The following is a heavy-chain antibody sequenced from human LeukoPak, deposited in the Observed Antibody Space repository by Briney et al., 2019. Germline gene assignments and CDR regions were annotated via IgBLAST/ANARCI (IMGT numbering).Heavy chain of an antibody. CDR2: IYSGGST. CDR3: ARGYTNYPSPFDY. V-gene: IGHV3-66*01. D-gene: IGHD4-4*01. CDR1: GFTVSSNY. J-gene: IGHJ4*02. Sequence: GGSLRLSCAASGFTVSSNYMSWVRQAPGKGLEWVSVIYSGGSTYYADSVKGRFTISRDNSKNTLYLQMNSLRAEDTAVYYCARGYTNYPSPFDYWGQGTLVTVSS.